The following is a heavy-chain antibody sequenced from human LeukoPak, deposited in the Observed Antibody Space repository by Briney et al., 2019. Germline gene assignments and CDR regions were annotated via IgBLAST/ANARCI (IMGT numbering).Heavy chain of an antibody. CDR3: AIRYCSSTSCPFDP. Sequence: GRSLRLSCAASGFTFSSYWMHWVRQAPGKGLVWVSRINSDGSSTSYADSVKGRFTISRDNAKNTLYLQMNSLRAEDTAVYYCAIRYCSSTSCPFDPWGQGTLVTVSS. D-gene: IGHD2-2*01. CDR2: INSDGSST. CDR1: GFTFSSYW. V-gene: IGHV3-74*01. J-gene: IGHJ5*02.